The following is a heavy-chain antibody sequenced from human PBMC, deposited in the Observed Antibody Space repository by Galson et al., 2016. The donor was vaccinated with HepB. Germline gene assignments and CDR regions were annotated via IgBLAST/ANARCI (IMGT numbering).Heavy chain of an antibody. CDR1: GLSFSDYW. J-gene: IGHJ4*02. CDR3: AGKDY. V-gene: IGHV3-7*01. CDR2: IKQDGSEK. Sequence: SLRLSCAASGLSFSDYWMSWVRQAPGKGLEWVANIKQDGSEKMYVDYVKGRFTIPRDNAKNSVSLQMNSLRVEDTAVYYCAGKDYWGQGTLVTVSS.